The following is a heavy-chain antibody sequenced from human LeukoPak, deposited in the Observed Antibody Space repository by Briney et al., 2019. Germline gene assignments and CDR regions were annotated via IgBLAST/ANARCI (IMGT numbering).Heavy chain of an antibody. D-gene: IGHD6-19*01. CDR2: LSSRSTYI. J-gene: IGHJ4*02. Sequence: GGSLRLSCAASGFTFSSYSMNWVRQAPGKGLEWVSSLSSRSTYIYYADSVKGRFTISRDNSKSTLYLQMNSLRADDTAIYYCARDFLWLVDYWGQGTLVTVSS. V-gene: IGHV3-21*01. CDR3: ARDFLWLVDY. CDR1: GFTFSSYS.